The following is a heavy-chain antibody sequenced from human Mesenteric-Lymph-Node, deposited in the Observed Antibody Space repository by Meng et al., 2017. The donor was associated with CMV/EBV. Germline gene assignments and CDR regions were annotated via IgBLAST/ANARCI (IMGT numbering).Heavy chain of an antibody. J-gene: IGHJ5*02. CDR1: GDSITNHY. CDR2: IYYSGST. Sequence: SETLSLTCTVSGDSITNHYWSWVRQPPGKGLEWIGYIYYSGSTNYNPSLKSRVTISVDTSKNQFSLKLSSVTAADTAVYYCARGPYYYGSGSLLKYNWFDPWGQGTLVTVSS. D-gene: IGHD3-10*01. V-gene: IGHV4-59*11. CDR3: ARGPYYYGSGSLLKYNWFDP.